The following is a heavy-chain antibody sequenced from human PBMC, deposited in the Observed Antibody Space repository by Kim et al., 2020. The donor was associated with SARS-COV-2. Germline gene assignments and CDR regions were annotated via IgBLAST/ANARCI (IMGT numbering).Heavy chain of an antibody. CDR1: GGSFSGYY. CDR3: ARGYSSSWYYLYYYGMDV. Sequence: SETLSLTCAVYGGSFSGYYWSWIRQPPGKGLEWIGEINHSGSTNYNPSLKSRVTISVDTSKNQFSLKLSSVTAADTAVYYCARGYSSSWYYLYYYGMDVWGQGTTVTVSS. V-gene: IGHV4-34*01. J-gene: IGHJ6*02. CDR2: INHSGST. D-gene: IGHD6-13*01.